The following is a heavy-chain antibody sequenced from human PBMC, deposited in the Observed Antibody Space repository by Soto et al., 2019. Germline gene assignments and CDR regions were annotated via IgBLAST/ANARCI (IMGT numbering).Heavy chain of an antibody. CDR3: AKGNTAMDYYYYYYGMDV. D-gene: IGHD5-18*01. CDR1: GFTFSSYA. Sequence: PGGSLRLSCAASGFTFSSYAMSWVRQAPGKGLEWVSAISGSGGSTHYADSVKGRFTISRDNSKNTLYLQMNSLRAEDTAVYYCAKGNTAMDYYYYYYGMDVWGQGTTVTVSS. J-gene: IGHJ6*02. V-gene: IGHV3-23*01. CDR2: ISGSGGST.